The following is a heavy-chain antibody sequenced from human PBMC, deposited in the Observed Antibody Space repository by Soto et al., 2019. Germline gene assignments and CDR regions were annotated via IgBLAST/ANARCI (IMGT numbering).Heavy chain of an antibody. CDR2: ISSSSSYI. V-gene: IGHV3-21*01. J-gene: IGHJ6*02. Sequence: PGGSLRLSCAASGFTFSSYSMNWVRQAPGKGLEWVSSISSSSSYIYYADSVKGRFTISRDNAKNSLYLQMNSLRAEDTAVYYCARDWATTDYYYGMDVWGQGTTVTAP. CDR3: ARDWATTDYYYGMDV. D-gene: IGHD1-26*01. CDR1: GFTFSSYS.